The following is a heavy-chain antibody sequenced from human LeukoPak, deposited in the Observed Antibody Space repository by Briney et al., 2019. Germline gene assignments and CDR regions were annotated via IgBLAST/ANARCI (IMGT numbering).Heavy chain of an antibody. CDR3: ARDIAVDSSSWYDY. V-gene: IGHV1-69*05. Sequence: ASVKVSCKASGGTFSSYAISWVRQAPGQGLEWMGGIIPIFGTANYAQKFQGRVTMTRDTSTSTVYMELSSLRSEDTAVYYCARDIAVDSSSWYDYWGQGTLVTVSS. D-gene: IGHD6-13*01. CDR1: GGTFSSYA. J-gene: IGHJ4*02. CDR2: IIPIFGTA.